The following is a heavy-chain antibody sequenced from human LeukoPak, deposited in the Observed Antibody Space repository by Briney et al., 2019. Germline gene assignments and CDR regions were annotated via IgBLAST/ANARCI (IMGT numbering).Heavy chain of an antibody. CDR2: ISYDGSNK. V-gene: IGHV3-30*04. Sequence: GGSLRLSCVASGFIFSNYAMHWVRQAQGKGPEWVAFISYDGSNKLHAASVTGRFTISRDNSKNTLYLQMNNLRPDDTAICYCARDWTDIAMIHWGQGTLVTVSS. D-gene: IGHD5-12*01. J-gene: IGHJ4*02. CDR3: ARDWTDIAMIH. CDR1: GFIFSNYA.